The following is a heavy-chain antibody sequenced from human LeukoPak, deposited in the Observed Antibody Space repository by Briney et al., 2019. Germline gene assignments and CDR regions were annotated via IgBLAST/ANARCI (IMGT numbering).Heavy chain of an antibody. CDR2: IYYSGST. CDR3: ASLYGGPPGFYYYYMDL. Sequence: SETLSLTCSVSGGSISSSSYYWGWIRQPPGKGLEWIGSIYYSGSTYYNPSLKSRVTISVDTSKNQFSLKLSSVTAADTAVYYCASLYGGPPGFYYYYMDLWGKGTTVTVSS. D-gene: IGHD4/OR15-4a*01. CDR1: GGSISSSSYY. V-gene: IGHV4-39*01. J-gene: IGHJ6*03.